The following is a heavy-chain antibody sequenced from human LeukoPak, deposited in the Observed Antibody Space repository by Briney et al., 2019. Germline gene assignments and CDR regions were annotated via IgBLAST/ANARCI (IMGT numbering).Heavy chain of an antibody. CDR1: GGSISSSSYY. Sequence: PSETLSLTCTVSGGSISSSSYYWGWIRQPPGKGLELIGSIYYSGSTYYNPSLKSRVTISVDTSKNQFSLKLSSVTAADTAVYYCARTNCSSTSCNFDYWGQGTLVTVSS. V-gene: IGHV4-39*01. CDR2: IYYSGST. CDR3: ARTNCSSTSCNFDY. D-gene: IGHD2-2*01. J-gene: IGHJ4*02.